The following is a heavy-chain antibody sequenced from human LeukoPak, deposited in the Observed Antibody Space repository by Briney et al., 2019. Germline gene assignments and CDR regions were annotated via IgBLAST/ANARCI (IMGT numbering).Heavy chain of an antibody. CDR3: AKHSQASYYYDSSGHRPYYYYYMDV. V-gene: IGHV5-51*01. D-gene: IGHD3-22*01. CDR1: GYRFTTYW. J-gene: IGHJ6*03. CDR2: IYPGDADT. Sequence: GASLKISCKGSGYRFTTYWIGWVRQMPGKGLEWMGSIYPGDADTRYSPSFLGQVTISADKSISTAYLQWSSLKASDTAMYYCAKHSQASYYYDSSGHRPYYYYYMDVWGKGTTVTVSS.